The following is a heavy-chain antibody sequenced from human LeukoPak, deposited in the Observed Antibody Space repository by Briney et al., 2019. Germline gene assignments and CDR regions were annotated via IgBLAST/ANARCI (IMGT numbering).Heavy chain of an antibody. D-gene: IGHD2-2*02. CDR3: ARLGYQLLYGLKSQYFQH. CDR1: GGSISSYY. V-gene: IGHV4-59*12. J-gene: IGHJ1*01. CDR2: IYYSGST. Sequence: SETLSLTCTVSGGSISSYYWSWIRQPPGKGLEWIGYIYYSGSTNYNPSLKSRVTLSVDTSKNQFSLKLSSVTAADTAVYYCARLGYQLLYGLKSQYFQHWGQGTLVTVSS.